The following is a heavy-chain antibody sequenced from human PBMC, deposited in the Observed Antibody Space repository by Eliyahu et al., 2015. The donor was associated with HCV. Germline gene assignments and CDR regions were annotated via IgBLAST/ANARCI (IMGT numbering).Heavy chain of an antibody. J-gene: IGHJ2*01. CDR2: IYSGGST. V-gene: IGHV3-53*04. CDR3: ARVGQFPSLWYFDL. Sequence: EVQLVESGGGLVQPGGSLRLPCAASGFTVSSNYMSWVRQAPGKGLEWGSIIYSGGSTYYADSVKGRFTISRHNSKNTLYLQMNSLRAEDTAVYYCARVGQFPSLWYFDLWGRGTLVTVSS. D-gene: IGHD3-10*01. CDR1: GFTVSSNY.